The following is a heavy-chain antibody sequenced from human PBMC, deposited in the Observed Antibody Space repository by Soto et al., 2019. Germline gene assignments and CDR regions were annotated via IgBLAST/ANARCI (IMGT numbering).Heavy chain of an antibody. Sequence: SVKVSCKASGGTFSSYAISWVRQAPGQGLELMGGIIPIFGTANYAQKFQGRVTITADESTSTAYMELSSLRSEDTAVYYCASKLPGIAVAGTLYYYYGMDVWGQGTTVTVYS. CDR2: IIPIFGTA. D-gene: IGHD6-19*01. V-gene: IGHV1-69*13. CDR1: GGTFSSYA. J-gene: IGHJ6*02. CDR3: ASKLPGIAVAGTLYYYYGMDV.